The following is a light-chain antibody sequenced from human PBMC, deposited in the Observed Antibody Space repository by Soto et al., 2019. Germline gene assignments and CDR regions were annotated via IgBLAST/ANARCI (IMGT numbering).Light chain of an antibody. CDR2: AAS. V-gene: IGKV1-39*01. Sequence: DIQMTQSPSSLSASVGDRITIACRASQSISSYLNWYQQKPGKAPKLLIYAASSLRSGVPSRFSGRGSGTEFTLTISSLTPEDIATYYCQQSYSTPYTFGRGTKLEIE. J-gene: IGKJ2*01. CDR3: QQSYSTPYT. CDR1: QSISSY.